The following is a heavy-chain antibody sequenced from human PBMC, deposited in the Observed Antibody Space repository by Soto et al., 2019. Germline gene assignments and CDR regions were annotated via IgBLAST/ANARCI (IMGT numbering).Heavy chain of an antibody. J-gene: IGHJ1*01. CDR1: GGSFSGYY. CDR3: ARSAGGDYVWGSYRYTPAEYFQH. Sequence: QVQLQQWGAGLLKPSETLSLTCAVYGGSFSGYYWSWIRQPPGKGLEWIGEINHSGSTNYNPSLKSRATLSVDTSKNQVSLKLSSVTAADTAVDYCARSAGGDYVWGSYRYTPAEYFQHWGQGTLVTVSS. V-gene: IGHV4-34*01. CDR2: INHSGST. D-gene: IGHD3-16*02.